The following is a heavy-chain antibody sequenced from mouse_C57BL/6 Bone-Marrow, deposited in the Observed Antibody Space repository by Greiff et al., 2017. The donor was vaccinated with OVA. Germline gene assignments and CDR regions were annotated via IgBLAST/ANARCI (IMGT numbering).Heavy chain of an antibody. CDR2: IYPRDGST. CDR1: GYTFTSYD. Sequence: QVHVKQSGPELVKPGASVKLSCKASGYTFTSYDINWVKQRPGQGLEWIGWIYPRDGSTKYNEKFKGKATLTVDTSSSTAYMELHSLTSEDSAVYFCASPSYYGSTYRYFDVWGTGTTVTVSS. D-gene: IGHD1-1*01. V-gene: IGHV1-85*01. CDR3: ASPSYYGSTYRYFDV. J-gene: IGHJ1*03.